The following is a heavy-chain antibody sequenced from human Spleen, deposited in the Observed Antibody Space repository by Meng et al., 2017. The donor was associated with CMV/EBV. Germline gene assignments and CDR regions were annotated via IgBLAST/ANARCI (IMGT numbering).Heavy chain of an antibody. CDR3: ARVAAADYVGLQWFDP. CDR2: IIPIFGTA. D-gene: IGHD6-13*01. J-gene: IGHJ5*02. V-gene: IGHV1-69*05. Sequence: SGGTFSSYAISWVRQAPGQGLEWMGGIIPIFGTANYAQKFQGRVTITTDESTSTAYMELSSLRSEDTAVYYCARVAAADYVGLQWFDPWGQGTLVTVSS. CDR1: GGTFSSYA.